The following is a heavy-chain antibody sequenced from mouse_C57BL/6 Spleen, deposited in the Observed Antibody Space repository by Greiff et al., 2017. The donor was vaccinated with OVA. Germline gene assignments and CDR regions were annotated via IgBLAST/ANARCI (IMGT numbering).Heavy chain of an antibody. CDR3: ARKLTGTGRYYFDY. CDR1: GYTFTSYW. CDR2: IYPSDSET. V-gene: IGHV1-61*01. Sequence: VQLQQPGAELVRPGSSVKLSCKASGYTFTSYWMDWVKQRPGQGLEWIGNIYPSDSETHYNQKFKDKATLTVDKSSSTAYMQLSSLTSEDSAVYYCARKLTGTGRYYFDYWGQGTTLTVSS. J-gene: IGHJ2*01. D-gene: IGHD4-1*01.